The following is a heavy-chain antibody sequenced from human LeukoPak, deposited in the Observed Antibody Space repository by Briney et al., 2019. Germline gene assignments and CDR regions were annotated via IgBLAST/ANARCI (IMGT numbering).Heavy chain of an antibody. V-gene: IGHV4-39*01. CDR3: ASGTFDDYGDYDRGDYFDH. Sequence: PSETLSLTCTVSGASISSSSSSWGLVRQPPGKGPEWSGSIYYSGLTYDNPSLKSRVSISVDPSKNHFSLKVSSVTAADTAVYYCASGTFDDYGDYDRGDYFDHWGQGTLVTVSS. J-gene: IGHJ4*02. D-gene: IGHD4-17*01. CDR2: IYYSGLT. CDR1: GASISSSSSS.